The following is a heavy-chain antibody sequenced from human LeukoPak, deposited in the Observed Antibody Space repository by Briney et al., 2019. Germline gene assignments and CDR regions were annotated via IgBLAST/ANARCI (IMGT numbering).Heavy chain of an antibody. CDR2: IYYSGST. D-gene: IGHD6-19*01. Sequence: PSDTLSLTCTVSGGSISSSSYYWGWIRQPPGKGLEWIGSIYYSGSTYYNPSLKSRVTISVDTSKNQFSLKLSSVTAADTAAYYCARERYSSGCPDYWGQGTLVTVSS. V-gene: IGHV4-39*02. CDR3: ARERYSSGCPDY. CDR1: GGSISSSSYY. J-gene: IGHJ4*02.